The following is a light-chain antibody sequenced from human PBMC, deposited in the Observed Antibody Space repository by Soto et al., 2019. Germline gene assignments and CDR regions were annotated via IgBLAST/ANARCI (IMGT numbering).Light chain of an antibody. Sequence: DIQITQAPSTLSASVGDRVTITCRASQSISSWLAWYQQNPGKAPKLLIYKASSLESGVPSRFSGSGSGTEFTLTISSLQPDDFATYYCEQYNSYWTFGQGTKVEIK. V-gene: IGKV1-5*03. J-gene: IGKJ1*01. CDR2: KAS. CDR3: EQYNSYWT. CDR1: QSISSW.